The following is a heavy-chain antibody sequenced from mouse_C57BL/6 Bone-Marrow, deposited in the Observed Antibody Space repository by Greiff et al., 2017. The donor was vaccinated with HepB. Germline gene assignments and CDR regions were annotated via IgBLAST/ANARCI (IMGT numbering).Heavy chain of an antibody. Sequence: EVKLMESGGGLVKPGGSLKLSCAASGFTFSSYAMSWVRQTPEKRLEWVATINDGGSYTYYPDNVKGRFTISRDNAKNNLYLQMSHLKSEDTAMYYCARAPYGSSEAWFAYWGQGTRVTVSA. V-gene: IGHV5-4*03. J-gene: IGHJ3*01. CDR1: GFTFSSYA. D-gene: IGHD1-1*01. CDR3: ARAPYGSSEAWFAY. CDR2: INDGGSYT.